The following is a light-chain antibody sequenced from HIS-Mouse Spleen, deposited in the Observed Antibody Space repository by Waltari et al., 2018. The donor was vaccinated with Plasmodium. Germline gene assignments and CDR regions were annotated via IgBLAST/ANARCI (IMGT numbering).Light chain of an antibody. V-gene: IGLV3-1*01. CDR1: KLGDKY. Sequence: SYELTQPPSVSVSPGQTASITCSGDKLGDKYACWSQQKPGQSPVLVIYQHSKRPSGIPARFAGSNSGNTATLTISGTQAMDEADDYCQAWDSSTVVFGGGNKLTVL. CDR2: QHS. J-gene: IGLJ2*01. CDR3: QAWDSSTVV.